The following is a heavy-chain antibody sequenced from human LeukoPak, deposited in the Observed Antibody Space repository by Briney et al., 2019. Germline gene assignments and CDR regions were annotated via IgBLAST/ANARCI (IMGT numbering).Heavy chain of an antibody. CDR3: ARRTLWYYYDSSGYPNY. V-gene: IGHV3-30-3*01. D-gene: IGHD3-22*01. Sequence: GRSLRLSCAASGFTFSSYAMHWVRQAPGKGLEWVAVISYDGSNKYYADSVKGRFTISRDNSKNTLYLQMNSLRAEDTAVYYCARRTLWYYYDSSGYPNYWGQGTLVTVSS. J-gene: IGHJ4*02. CDR2: ISYDGSNK. CDR1: GFTFSSYA.